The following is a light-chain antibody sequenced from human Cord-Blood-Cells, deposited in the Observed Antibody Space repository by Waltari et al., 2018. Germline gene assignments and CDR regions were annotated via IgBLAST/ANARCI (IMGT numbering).Light chain of an antibody. J-gene: IGKJ2*01. CDR1: QSISSY. V-gene: IGKV1-39*01. CDR2: AAS. Sequence: DIQMPQSPSSLSASVGDRVTLTCRASQSISSYLNWYQQKPGKAPKFLIYAASSLQSGVPSRFSGSGSGTDVTLTISSLQPEDFATYYCQQSYSTPPYTFGQGTKLEIK. CDR3: QQSYSTPPYT.